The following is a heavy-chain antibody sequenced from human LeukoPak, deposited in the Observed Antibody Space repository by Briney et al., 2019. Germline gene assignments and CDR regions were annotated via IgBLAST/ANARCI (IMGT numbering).Heavy chain of an antibody. J-gene: IGHJ4*02. CDR3: AKRATYYGDYDY. Sequence: GGSLRLSCIASGFTFSRSGMHWVRQAPGKGLEWVTFIQYDGNNKYYADSVEGRFTISRDNSKNTLYLQMNSLRTEDTAVYYCAKRATYYGDYDYWGQGTLVTVSS. CDR1: GFTFSRSG. D-gene: IGHD4-17*01. CDR2: IQYDGNNK. V-gene: IGHV3-30*02.